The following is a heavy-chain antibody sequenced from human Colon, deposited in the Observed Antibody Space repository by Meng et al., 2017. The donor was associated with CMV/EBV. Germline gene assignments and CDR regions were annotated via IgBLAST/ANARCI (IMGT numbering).Heavy chain of an antibody. CDR3: AKGGSGSYDWFDP. D-gene: IGHD1-26*01. CDR1: GFTFSNFG. J-gene: IGHJ5*02. Sequence: GESLKISCAASGFTFSNFGMHWVRQAPGKGLEWVAVIWGDGSEKYYSDSVKGRFTISRDNPKNTLYLQMNSLRPEDTAVYFCAKGGSGSYDWFDPWGQGTLVTV. CDR2: IWGDGSEK. V-gene: IGHV3-33*03.